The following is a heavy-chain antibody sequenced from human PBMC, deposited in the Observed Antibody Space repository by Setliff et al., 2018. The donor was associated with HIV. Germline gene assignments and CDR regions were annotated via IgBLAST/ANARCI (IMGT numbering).Heavy chain of an antibody. Sequence: TLSLTCTVSGGSISSHYWSWIRQPPGKGLEWIGYIYYSESTNYNPSLKSRVTISVDTSKNQFSLKLSSVTAADTAVYYCARDIRTVVGMGFDPWGQGTLVTVSS. D-gene: IGHD1-26*01. V-gene: IGHV4-59*11. CDR3: ARDIRTVVGMGFDP. CDR1: GGSISSHY. CDR2: IYYSEST. J-gene: IGHJ5*02.